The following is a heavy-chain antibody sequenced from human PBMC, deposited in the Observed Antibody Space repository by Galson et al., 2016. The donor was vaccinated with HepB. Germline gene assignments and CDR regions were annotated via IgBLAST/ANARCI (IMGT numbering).Heavy chain of an antibody. CDR3: AKNSGWYGNGYFDL. J-gene: IGHJ2*01. CDR1: GFTFSDYS. CDR2: ISGTSGLI. V-gene: IGHV3-48*01. D-gene: IGHD6-19*01. Sequence: SLRLSCAASGFTFSDYSMIWVRQAPGKGLEWVSYISGTSGLIHYTDSVKGRFTISRDNSKNILFLQMNSLRAEETAVYYCAKNSGWYGNGYFDLWGRGTLLTVSS.